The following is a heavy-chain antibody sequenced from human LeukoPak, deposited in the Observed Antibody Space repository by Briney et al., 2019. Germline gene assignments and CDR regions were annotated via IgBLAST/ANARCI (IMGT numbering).Heavy chain of an antibody. V-gene: IGHV1-69*13. J-gene: IGHJ4*02. D-gene: IGHD1-26*01. Sequence: SVKVSCQASGYTFTSYAISWVRQAPGQGLEWMGGIIPIFGTANYAQKFQGRVAITADESTSTAYMELSSLRSEDTAVYYCVRRGDYFTYWGQGTLVTVSS. CDR2: IIPIFGTA. CDR1: GYTFTSYA. CDR3: VRRGDYFTY.